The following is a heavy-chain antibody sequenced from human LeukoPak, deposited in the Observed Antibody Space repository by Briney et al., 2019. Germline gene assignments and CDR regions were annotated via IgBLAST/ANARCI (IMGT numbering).Heavy chain of an antibody. J-gene: IGHJ6*03. V-gene: IGHV3-11*01. CDR2: IFDGGGPV. CDR3: ARNRYYYDSSGSSPLYLSYYYMDV. CDR1: GFTFSDYY. D-gene: IGHD3-22*01. Sequence: GGSLRLSCAASGFTFSDYYMSWLRQAPGKGLEWVAYIFDGGGPVYYADSVKGRFTISRDNAKNSLYLQMNSLRAEDAALYYCARNRYYYDSSGSSPLYLSYYYMDVWGKGTTVTVSS.